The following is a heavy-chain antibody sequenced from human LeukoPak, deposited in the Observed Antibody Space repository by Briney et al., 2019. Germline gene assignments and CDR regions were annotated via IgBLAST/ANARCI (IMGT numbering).Heavy chain of an antibody. CDR2: ISAYNGNT. CDR1: GYTFTSYG. V-gene: IGHV1-18*01. D-gene: IGHD6-19*01. CDR3: ARGNRVSSGWYSAFDI. J-gene: IGHJ3*02. Sequence: ASGKVSCKASGYTFTSYGISWVRQAPGQGLEWMGWISAYNGNTNYAQKLQDRVTMTTDTSTSTAYMELRSLRSDDTAVYYCARGNRVSSGWYSAFDIWGQGTMVTVSS.